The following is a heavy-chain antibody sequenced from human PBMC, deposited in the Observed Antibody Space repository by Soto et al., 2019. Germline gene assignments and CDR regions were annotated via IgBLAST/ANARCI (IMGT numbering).Heavy chain of an antibody. CDR3: ARARCSSTSCYTTYYFDY. D-gene: IGHD2-2*02. CDR1: GYTFTSYA. J-gene: IGHJ4*02. V-gene: IGHV1-3*01. CDR2: INAGNGNT. Sequence: ASVKVSCKASGYTFTSYAMHWVRQAPGQRLEWMGWINAGNGNTKYSQKFQGRVTITRDTSASTAYMELSSLRSEDTAVYYCARARCSSTSCYTTYYFDYWGQGTLVTVSS.